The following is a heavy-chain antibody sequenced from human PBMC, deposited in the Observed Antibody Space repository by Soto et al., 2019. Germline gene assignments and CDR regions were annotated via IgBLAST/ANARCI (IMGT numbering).Heavy chain of an antibody. J-gene: IGHJ4*02. D-gene: IGHD3-9*01. Sequence: EVQLVESGGGLVQPGGSLRLSCAASGFTFSTYEMNWVRQAPGKGLEWVSYISRSGSTIYYADSVKGRFTISRENAKNSLYLQMNSLRAEDTAVYYCAREYYDILTGSYNYFDYWGQGTLVSVSS. CDR2: ISRSGSTI. CDR1: GFTFSTYE. CDR3: AREYYDILTGSYNYFDY. V-gene: IGHV3-48*03.